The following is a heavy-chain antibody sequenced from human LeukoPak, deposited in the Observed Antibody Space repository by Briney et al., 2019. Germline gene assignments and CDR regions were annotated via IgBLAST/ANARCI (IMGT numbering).Heavy chain of an antibody. CDR1: GFTFSSYS. CDR2: ISSSSSYI. V-gene: IGHV3-21*01. Sequence: GGSLRPSCAASGFTFSSYSMNWVRQAPGKGLEWVSSISSSSSYIYYADSVEGRFTISRDNAKNSLYLQMNSLRAEDTAVYYCARVALEDGYNLFDYWGQGTLVTVSS. CDR3: ARVALEDGYNLFDY. J-gene: IGHJ4*02. D-gene: IGHD5-24*01.